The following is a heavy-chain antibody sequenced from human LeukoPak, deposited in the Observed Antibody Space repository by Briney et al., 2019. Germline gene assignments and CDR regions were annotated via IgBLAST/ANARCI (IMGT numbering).Heavy chain of an antibody. J-gene: IGHJ3*02. D-gene: IGHD4-17*01. CDR2: IRSKAYGGTT. CDR3: TRSRYGGYQVDAFDI. Sequence: GGSLRLSCTASGFTFGDYAMSWVRQAPGKGLEWVGFIRSKAYGGTTEYAASVKGRFTISRDDSKSIAYLQMNSLKTEDTAVYYCTRSRYGGYQVDAFDIWGQGTMVTVSS. CDR1: GFTFGDYA. V-gene: IGHV3-49*04.